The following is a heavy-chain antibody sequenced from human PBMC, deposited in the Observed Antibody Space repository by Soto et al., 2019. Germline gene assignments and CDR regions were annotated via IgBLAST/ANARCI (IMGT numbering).Heavy chain of an antibody. CDR2: IYHSGST. D-gene: IGHD3-22*01. V-gene: IGHV4-31*03. J-gene: IGHJ4*02. CDR3: ARSRQGYYDSSGPSDY. CDR1: GGSISSGGYY. Sequence: TSETLSLTCTVSGGSISSGGYYWSWIRQHPGKGLEWIGYIYHSGSTYYNPSLKSRVTISVDTSKNQFPLKLSSVTAADTAVYYCARSRQGYYDSSGPSDYWGQGTLVTVSS.